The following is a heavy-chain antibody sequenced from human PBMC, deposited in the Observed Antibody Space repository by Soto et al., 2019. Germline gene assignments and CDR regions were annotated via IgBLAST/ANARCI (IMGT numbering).Heavy chain of an antibody. Sequence: GGSLRLSCAASGFTFSSYAMSWVRQAPGKGLEWVSAISGSGGSTYYADSVKGRFTISRDNSKNTLYLQMNSLRAEDTAVYYCASSQYDFWSGYYAPPLDYWGQGTLVTVSS. D-gene: IGHD3-3*01. CDR1: GFTFSSYA. J-gene: IGHJ4*02. CDR3: ASSQYDFWSGYYAPPLDY. V-gene: IGHV3-23*01. CDR2: ISGSGGST.